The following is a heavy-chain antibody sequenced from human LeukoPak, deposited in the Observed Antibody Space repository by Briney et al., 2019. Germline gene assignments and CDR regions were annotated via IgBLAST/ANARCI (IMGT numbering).Heavy chain of an antibody. CDR3: AKVPDYYGSGRYH. J-gene: IGHJ4*02. Sequence: GGSLRLSCEGPGFTFSRYGMNWLRQAPGKGLEWVSYISTSCNTIYYADSVKGRFTISRDNAKNSLYLQMNSLRAEDTAVYYCAKVPDYYGSGRYHWGQGTLVTVSS. D-gene: IGHD3-10*01. CDR2: ISTSCNTI. V-gene: IGHV3-48*04. CDR1: GFTFSRYG.